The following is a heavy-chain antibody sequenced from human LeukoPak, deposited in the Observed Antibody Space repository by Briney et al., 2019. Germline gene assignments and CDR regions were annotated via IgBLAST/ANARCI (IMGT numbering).Heavy chain of an antibody. CDR3: AKIAHYGAYSDY. J-gene: IGHJ4*02. V-gene: IGHV1-24*01. Sequence: ASVKVSCKVSGYTLTELSIHWVRQAPGKRLEWMGGFNPKDGETIYAQKFQGRVTMTEDTSTDTAYMELSSLRSEDTAVYYCAKIAHYGAYSDYWGQGTLVTVSS. D-gene: IGHD4-17*01. CDR1: GYTLTELS. CDR2: FNPKDGET.